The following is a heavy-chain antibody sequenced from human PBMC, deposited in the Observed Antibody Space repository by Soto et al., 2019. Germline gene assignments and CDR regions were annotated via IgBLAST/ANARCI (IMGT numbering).Heavy chain of an antibody. CDR3: ARDKMIDDFGLGSFDY. J-gene: IGHJ4*02. V-gene: IGHV1-18*04. CDR2: ISGYNGKT. CDR1: GYTFTSFG. D-gene: IGHD3-10*01. Sequence: QVQMVQSGAEVKKPGASVKLSCKASGYTFTSFGVSWVRQAPGQGPEWMGWISGYNGKTKYAQKVQGRVTMTTDTSTNTAYMKLRTLRSEDTAVYYCARDKMIDDFGLGSFDYWGQGTVVTVSS.